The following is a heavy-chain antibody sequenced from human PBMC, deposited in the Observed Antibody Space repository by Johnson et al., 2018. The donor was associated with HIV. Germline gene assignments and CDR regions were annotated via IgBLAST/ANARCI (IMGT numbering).Heavy chain of an antibody. V-gene: IGHV3-23*04. Sequence: VQLVESGGGVVQPGRSLRLSCAASGFTFSSYAMSWVRQAPGKGLEWVSSISHSGGSTYYADSVKGRFTISRDNAKNSLYLQMNSLRAEDTAVYYCARDIGLTGDPVGDAFDIWGQGTMVTVSS. CDR1: GFTFSSYA. CDR2: ISHSGGST. J-gene: IGHJ3*02. D-gene: IGHD7-27*01. CDR3: ARDIGLTGDPVGDAFDI.